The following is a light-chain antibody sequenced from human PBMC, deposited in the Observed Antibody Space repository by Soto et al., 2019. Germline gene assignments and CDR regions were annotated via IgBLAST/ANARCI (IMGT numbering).Light chain of an antibody. J-gene: IGLJ2*01. CDR1: SGGVTSGHY. CDR2: DTT. Sequence: QTVVTQEPSVTVSPRGTVTLTCGSSSGGVTSGHYPHWLQQKPGQAPRTLIYDTTNRPPWTPARFSGSLLGGKAALTLSGAQPEDEADYYCLLSFGSARVFGGGTKVTVL. CDR3: LLSFGSARV. V-gene: IGLV7-46*01.